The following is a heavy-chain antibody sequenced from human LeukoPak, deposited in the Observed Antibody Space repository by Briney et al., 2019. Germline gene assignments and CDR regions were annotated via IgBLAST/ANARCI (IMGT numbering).Heavy chain of an antibody. V-gene: IGHV1-3*01. CDR1: GYTFTIYA. J-gene: IGHJ4*02. CDR2: INAGNGNT. D-gene: IGHD2-2*01. CDR3: ARAVGYCSSTSCYPYDY. Sequence: ASVTVSFTASGYTFTIYAMHWVRQAPGQRLEWMGWINAGNGNTKYSQKFQGRVTITRDTSASTAYMELSSLRSEDTAVYYCARAVGYCSSTSCYPYDYWGQGTLVTVSS.